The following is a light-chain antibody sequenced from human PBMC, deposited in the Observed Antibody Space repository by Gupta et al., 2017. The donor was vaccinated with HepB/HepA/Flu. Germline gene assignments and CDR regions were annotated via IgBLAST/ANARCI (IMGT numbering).Light chain of an antibody. Sequence: DIQMTQSPSTLSASVGDRVTITCRASQSISSWLAWYQQKPGKAPKLLIYKASSLESGVPSRFSGSGSGTEFTLTISSLQPDDFATYYRQQYNSYSPPRTFGQGTKVEIK. J-gene: IGKJ1*01. V-gene: IGKV1-5*03. CDR2: KAS. CDR1: QSISSW. CDR3: QQYNSYSPPRT.